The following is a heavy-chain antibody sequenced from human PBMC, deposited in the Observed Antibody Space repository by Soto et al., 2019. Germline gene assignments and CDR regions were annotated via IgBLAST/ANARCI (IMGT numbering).Heavy chain of an antibody. Sequence: EVHLVESGGGLVQPGGSLRLSCAASRFAVSDNYMSWVRQAPGKGLEFVSLIYSGGTTSYADSVKGRFTISIDNSKNTLYLQMNNLRAEDTAVYYCATRTITLPHWGQGTLVTVSS. V-gene: IGHV3-66*01. CDR1: RFAVSDNY. J-gene: IGHJ4*02. D-gene: IGHD5-12*01. CDR3: ATRTITLPH. CDR2: IYSGGTT.